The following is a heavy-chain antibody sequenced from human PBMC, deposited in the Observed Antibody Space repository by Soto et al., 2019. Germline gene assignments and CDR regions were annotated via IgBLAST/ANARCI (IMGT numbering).Heavy chain of an antibody. CDR2: ISSGSSDT. CDR1: GFTFSRVS. V-gene: IGHV3-21*01. Sequence: GGSLRLSCEASGFTFSRVSMNWVLQVPGKGLEWVASISSGSSDTWYADSVKGRFIISRDNAQNSLFLQMNTLRPEDTAIYYCARVAYWGPGTQVTVS. J-gene: IGHJ4*02. CDR3: ARVAY.